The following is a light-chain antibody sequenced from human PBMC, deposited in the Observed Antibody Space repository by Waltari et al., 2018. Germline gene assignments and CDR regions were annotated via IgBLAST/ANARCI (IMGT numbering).Light chain of an antibody. CDR3: QQYGSSLPLFT. V-gene: IGKV3-20*01. CDR1: QSVSSSY. Sequence: ELVLTQSQGTLSLSPGERATLSCRASQSVSSSYLAWYQQKPGQAPRLLIYGASSRATGIPDRFSGSGSGTDFTLTISRLEPEDFAVYYCQQYGSSLPLFTFGPGTKVDIK. CDR2: GAS. J-gene: IGKJ3*01.